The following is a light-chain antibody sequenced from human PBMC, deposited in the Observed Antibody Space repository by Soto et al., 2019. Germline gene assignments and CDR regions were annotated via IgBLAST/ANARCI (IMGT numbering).Light chain of an antibody. CDR1: QSVDSSS. CDR2: DSS. V-gene: IGKV3-20*01. J-gene: IGKJ4*01. Sequence: ENVLTQSTGTLSLSPGKRATLSCRASQSVDSSSLAWYQQKPGQAPRLLIYDSSTRATGIPDRFSGSGSGTDFTLIISRLEPEDFAVYYCQQYGGVPLTFGGGTKVEIK. CDR3: QQYGGVPLT.